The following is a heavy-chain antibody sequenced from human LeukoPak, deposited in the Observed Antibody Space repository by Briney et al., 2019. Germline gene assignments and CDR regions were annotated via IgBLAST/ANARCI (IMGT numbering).Heavy chain of an antibody. CDR1: GFTFSSFA. CDR3: AKEGLYCSGGSCYGPFGY. J-gene: IGHJ4*02. D-gene: IGHD2-15*01. CDR2: ISGSGGST. Sequence: GGSLRLSCAASGFTFSSFAMSWVRQAPGKGLEWVSTISGSGGSTNYADSVKGRFTFSRDNSKNTLYLQMNSLRAEDTAVYYCAKEGLYCSGGSCYGPFGYWGQGTLVTVSS. V-gene: IGHV3-23*01.